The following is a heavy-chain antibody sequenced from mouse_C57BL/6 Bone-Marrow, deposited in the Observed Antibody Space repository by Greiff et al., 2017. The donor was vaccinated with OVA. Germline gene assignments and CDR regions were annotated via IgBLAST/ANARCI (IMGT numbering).Heavy chain of an antibody. D-gene: IGHD1-1*01. CDR1: GFTFSSYA. Sequence: DVMLVESGEGLVKPGGSLKLSCAASGFTFSSYAMSWVRQTPEKRLEWVAYISSGGDYIYYADTVKGRFTISRDNARNTLYLQMSSLKSEDTAMYYCTRDGSRAPRFAYWGQGTLVTVSA. CDR3: TRDGSRAPRFAY. J-gene: IGHJ3*01. V-gene: IGHV5-9-1*02. CDR2: ISSGGDYI.